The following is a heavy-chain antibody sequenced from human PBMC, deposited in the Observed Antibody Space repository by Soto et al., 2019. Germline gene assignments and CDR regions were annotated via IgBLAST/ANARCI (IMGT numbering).Heavy chain of an antibody. J-gene: IGHJ2*01. CDR1: GFTFTNYA. D-gene: IGHD3-10*01. CDR2: ISGGDGDT. Sequence: EVQLLESGGGLVKPGGSLRLSCAASGFTFTNYAMTWVRQAPGTGLEWVSSISGGDGDTSYADSVKGRFTISRDNSENTMFLQMNSLPPDATAVYYCAKQRFPSTVRKYWFFDLWGRGTLVTVSS. CDR3: AKQRFPSTVRKYWFFDL. V-gene: IGHV3-23*01.